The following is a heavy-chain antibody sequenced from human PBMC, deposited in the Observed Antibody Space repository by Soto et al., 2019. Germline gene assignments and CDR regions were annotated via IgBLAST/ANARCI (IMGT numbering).Heavy chain of an antibody. V-gene: IGHV1-24*01. J-gene: IGHJ4*01. Sequence: ASVKVSCKVSGSTLTALSMHWVRQAPGKGLEWMGGFDPTDGETIYAQNSQGTVTMTEDTSTDTAYRELSSRRSEDTAVYYCASGYCSGGSCYLSNATYYFDYWGQGTLVTVSS. CDR1: GSTLTALS. D-gene: IGHD2-15*01. CDR3: ASGYCSGGSCYLSNATYYFDY. CDR2: FDPTDGET.